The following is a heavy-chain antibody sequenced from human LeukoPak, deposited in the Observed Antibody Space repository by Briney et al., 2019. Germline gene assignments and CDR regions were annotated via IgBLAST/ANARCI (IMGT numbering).Heavy chain of an antibody. CDR3: ARGRLTYGMDV. Sequence: SETLSLTCAVYGGSFSGHYWSWIRQPPGKGLEWIGEINHSGSTNYNPSLKSRVTISVDTSKNQFSLKLSSVTAADTAVYYCARGRLTYGMDVWGQGTTVTVSS. CDR2: INHSGST. J-gene: IGHJ6*02. D-gene: IGHD3-16*01. V-gene: IGHV4-34*01. CDR1: GGSFSGHY.